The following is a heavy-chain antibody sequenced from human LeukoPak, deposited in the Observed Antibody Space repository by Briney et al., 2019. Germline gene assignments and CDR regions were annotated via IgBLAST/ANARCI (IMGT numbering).Heavy chain of an antibody. CDR3: ARDHCSGGSCYGDYYYGMDV. CDR1: GGSVSSGSYY. D-gene: IGHD2-15*01. Sequence: SETLSLTCTVSGGSVSSGSYYWSWIRQPPGXXXXXXXXXXXXXSTNYSPSLKSRVTISVDTSKNQFSLKLSSVTAADTAVYYCARDHCSGGSCYGDYYYGMDVWGQGTTVTVSS. V-gene: IGHV4-61*01. CDR2: XXXXXST. J-gene: IGHJ6*02.